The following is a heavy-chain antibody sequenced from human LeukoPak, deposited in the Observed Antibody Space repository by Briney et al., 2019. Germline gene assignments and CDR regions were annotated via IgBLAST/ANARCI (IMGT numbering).Heavy chain of an antibody. Sequence: PSETLSLTCTVSGGSISSSSYYWGWIRQPPGKGLEWIGSIYYSGSTYYNPSLKSRVTISVDTSKNQFSLKLSSVTAADTAVYYCARLRYYYDRSSGYYFDYWGQGTLVTVSS. D-gene: IGHD3-22*01. V-gene: IGHV4-39*01. CDR3: ARLRYYYDRSSGYYFDY. J-gene: IGHJ4*02. CDR2: IYYSGST. CDR1: GGSISSSSYY.